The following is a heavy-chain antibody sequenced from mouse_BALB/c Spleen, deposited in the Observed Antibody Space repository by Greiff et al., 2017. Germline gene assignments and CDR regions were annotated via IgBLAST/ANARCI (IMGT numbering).Heavy chain of an antibody. CDR3: ARSRSTMITTVAY. CDR1: GYTFTSYW. Sequence: QVQLKQSGAELAKPGASVKMSCKASGYTFTSYWMHWVNQRPGQGLEWIGYINPSTGYTEYNQKFKDKATLTADKSSSTAYMQLSSLTSEDSAVYYCARSRSTMITTVAYWGQGTLVTVSA. J-gene: IGHJ3*01. D-gene: IGHD2-4*01. V-gene: IGHV1-7*01. CDR2: INPSTGYT.